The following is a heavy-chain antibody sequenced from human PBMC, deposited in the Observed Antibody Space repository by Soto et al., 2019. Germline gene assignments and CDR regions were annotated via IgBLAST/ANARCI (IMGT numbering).Heavy chain of an antibody. D-gene: IGHD3-9*01. V-gene: IGHV3-23*01. CDR1: GFTFSSYA. Sequence: HPGGSLRLSCAASGFTFSSYAMSWVRQAPGKGLEWVSAISGSGGSTYYADSVKGRFAISRDNSKNTLYLQMNSLRAEDTAVYYCANYYDILTVYYRFDYWGQGTLVPVSS. CDR3: ANYYDILTVYYRFDY. CDR2: ISGSGGST. J-gene: IGHJ4*02.